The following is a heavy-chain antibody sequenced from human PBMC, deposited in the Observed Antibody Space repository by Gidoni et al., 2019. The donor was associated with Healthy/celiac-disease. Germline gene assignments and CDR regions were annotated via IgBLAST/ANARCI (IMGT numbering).Heavy chain of an antibody. CDR2: IYYSGST. J-gene: IGHJ3*02. CDR3: ARVGEADAFDI. V-gene: IGHV4-59*01. Sequence: QVQLQDSVPGLVKPSETLSLTCTVSGGSIISYYWSWIRQPPGKGLEWIGYIYYSGSTNYNPSLKSRVTISVDTSKNQFSLKLSSVTAADTAVYYCARVGEADAFDIWGQGTMVTVSS. CDR1: GGSIISYY. D-gene: IGHD3-10*01.